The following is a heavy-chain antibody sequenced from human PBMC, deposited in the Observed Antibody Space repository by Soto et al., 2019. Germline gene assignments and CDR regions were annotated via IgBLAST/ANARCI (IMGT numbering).Heavy chain of an antibody. V-gene: IGHV3-30*18. CDR1: GFTFSSYG. CDR3: AKAVEYDSSGYYYPSFDY. D-gene: IGHD3-22*01. J-gene: IGHJ4*02. Sequence: QVQLVESGGGVVQPGRSLRLSCAASGFTFSSYGMHWVRQAPGKGLEWVAVISYDGSNKYYADSVKGRFTISRDNSKNTLYLQMNSLRAEDTAVYYCAKAVEYDSSGYYYPSFDYWGQRTLVTVSS. CDR2: ISYDGSNK.